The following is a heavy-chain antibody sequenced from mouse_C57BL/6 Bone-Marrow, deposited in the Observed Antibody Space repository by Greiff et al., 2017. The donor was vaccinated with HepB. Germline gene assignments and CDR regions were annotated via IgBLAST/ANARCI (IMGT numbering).Heavy chain of an antibody. V-gene: IGHV5-6*02. CDR3: ARRVYGYDEGYYFDY. CDR2: ISSGGSYT. D-gene: IGHD2-2*01. Sequence: EVKLVESGGDLVKPGGSLKLSCAASGFTFSSYGMSWVRQTPDKRLEWVATISSGGSYTYYPDSVKGRYTISRDNAKNTRYLQMSSLKSEDTAMYYCARRVYGYDEGYYFDYWGQGTTLTVSS. CDR1: GFTFSSYG. J-gene: IGHJ2*01.